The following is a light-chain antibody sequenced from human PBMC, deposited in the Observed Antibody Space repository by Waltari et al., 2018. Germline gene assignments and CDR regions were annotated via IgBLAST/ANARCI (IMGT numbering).Light chain of an antibody. CDR2: ATS. Sequence: DIQLTQSPSVLSASVGDRDTITCRAGQDIRSYLAWYQQKPGKAPKLLIYATSTLQSGVPSRFSGSGSGTEFTLTISSLQPEDSATYYCQQLNSYPLTFGPGTKVDIK. CDR3: QQLNSYPLT. CDR1: QDIRSY. V-gene: IGKV1-9*01. J-gene: IGKJ3*01.